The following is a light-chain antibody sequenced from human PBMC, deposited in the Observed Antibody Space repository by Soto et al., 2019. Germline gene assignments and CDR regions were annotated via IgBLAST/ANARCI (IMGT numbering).Light chain of an antibody. Sequence: DIQMTQSPSTLSSAVGDSVTITCRASDTIATWLAWYQQKAGRAPKPLIYDASSLRSGVPSRFSGFGYGTDFNFTIKNLQPSDFATYYCQQYNNFPITCGQGTRLETK. CDR3: QQYNNFPIT. J-gene: IGKJ5*01. CDR2: DAS. V-gene: IGKV1-5*01. CDR1: DTIATW.